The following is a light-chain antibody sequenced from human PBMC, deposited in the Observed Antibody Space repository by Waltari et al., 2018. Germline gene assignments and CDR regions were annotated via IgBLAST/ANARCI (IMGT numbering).Light chain of an antibody. V-gene: IGKV1-9*01. CDR3: QQLNSYPRGLFT. J-gene: IGKJ3*01. CDR1: QGISSY. CDR2: AAS. Sequence: IQLTQSPSSLSASVGDRVTITCRASQGISSYLAWYQQKPGKASKLLIYAASTLQSGVPSRFSGSGSGTDFTLTISRLQPEDFATYYCQQLNSYPRGLFTFGPGTKVDIK.